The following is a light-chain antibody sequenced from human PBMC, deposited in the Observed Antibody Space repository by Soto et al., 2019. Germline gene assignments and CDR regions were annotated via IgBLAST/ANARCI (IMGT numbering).Light chain of an antibody. CDR1: QSISSSY. V-gene: IGKV3-20*01. CDR2: GAS. J-gene: IGKJ3*01. CDR3: QQYGSSRFT. Sequence: EIVLTQSPGTLSLSPGERATISCRASQSISSSYLAWYQQKPGQAPRLLVYGASSRATGIPDRFSGSGSGTDFTLTISSLEPEDFAVYYCQQYGSSRFTFGPGTKVDIK.